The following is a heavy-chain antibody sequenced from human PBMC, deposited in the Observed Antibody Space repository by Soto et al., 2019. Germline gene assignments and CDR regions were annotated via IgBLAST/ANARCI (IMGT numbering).Heavy chain of an antibody. CDR3: AGPPHSYGHGAFDI. CDR2: IYPGDSDT. D-gene: IGHD3-10*01. J-gene: IGHJ3*02. Sequence: PGESLKISCKGSGYSFTSYWIGWVRQMPGKGLEWMGIIYPGDSDTRYSPSSQDQVTISADKSNSTAYLQWSSLKASDTAMYYCAGPPHSYGHGAFDIWAKGQWSPSPQ. V-gene: IGHV5-51*01. CDR1: GYSFTSYW.